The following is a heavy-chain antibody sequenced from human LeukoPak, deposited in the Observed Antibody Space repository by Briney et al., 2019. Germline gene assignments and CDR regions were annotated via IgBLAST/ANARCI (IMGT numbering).Heavy chain of an antibody. CDR1: GSTFSSYA. D-gene: IGHD3-22*01. V-gene: IGHV1-69*13. Sequence: ASVKVSCKASGSTFSSYAISWVRQAPGQGLEWMGGIIPIFGTANYAQKFQGRVTITADESTSTAYMELSSLRSEDTAVYYCARDRSYYDSSGYYYFDYWGQGTLVTVSS. CDR3: ARDRSYYDSSGYYYFDY. J-gene: IGHJ4*02. CDR2: IIPIFGTA.